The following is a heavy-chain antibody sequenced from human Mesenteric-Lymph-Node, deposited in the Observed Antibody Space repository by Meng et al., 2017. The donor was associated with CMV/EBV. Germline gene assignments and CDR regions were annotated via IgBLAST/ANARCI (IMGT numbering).Heavy chain of an antibody. D-gene: IGHD3-22*01. CDR2: ISPYNGYT. V-gene: IGHV1-18*01. J-gene: IGHJ4*02. CDR3: ARGVDYYDSGDNYVFDS. CDR1: GGTSSSYA. Sequence: ASVKVSCKASGGTSSSYAVSWVRQAPGQGLEWMGWISPYNGYTDYAHKLQDRVTMTTDTSTRTAYMELRSLGSDDTAVYYCARGVDYYDSGDNYVFDSWGQGTLVTVSS.